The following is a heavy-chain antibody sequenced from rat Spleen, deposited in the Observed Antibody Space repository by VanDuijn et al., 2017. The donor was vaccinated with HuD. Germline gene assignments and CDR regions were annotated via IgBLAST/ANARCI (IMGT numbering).Heavy chain of an antibody. J-gene: IGHJ4*01. V-gene: IGHV5-29*01. CDR1: GFILSDYY. Sequence: EVQLVESDGGLVQPGRSLKLSCVVSGFILSDYYMAWVRQAPTKGLEWVATINYDGSSTFYRDYVKARFTISRDNSKSTLYLQMDSLRSGDTATYYCSRHRLYYLDGNYYHSRVMDAWGQGVSVTVSS. CDR2: INYDGSST. CDR3: SRHRLYYLDGNYYHSRVMDA. D-gene: IGHD1-12*02.